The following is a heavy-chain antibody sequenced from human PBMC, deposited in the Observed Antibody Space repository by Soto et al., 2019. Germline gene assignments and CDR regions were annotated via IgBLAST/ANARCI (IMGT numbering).Heavy chain of an antibody. J-gene: IGHJ3*02. Sequence: LTCTVSGGSISSSSYYWGWIRQPPGKGLEWIGSIYYSGSTYYNPSLKSRVTISVDTSKNQFSLKLSSVTAADTAVYYCARSSGWYSGDAFDIWGQGTMVTVSS. CDR3: ARSSGWYSGDAFDI. D-gene: IGHD6-19*01. CDR1: GGSISSSSYY. V-gene: IGHV4-39*01. CDR2: IYYSGST.